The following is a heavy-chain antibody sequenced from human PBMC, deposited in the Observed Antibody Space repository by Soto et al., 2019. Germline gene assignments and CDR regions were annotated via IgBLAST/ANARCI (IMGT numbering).Heavy chain of an antibody. CDR3: ARRHDILTGSDSFDV. D-gene: IGHD3-9*01. CDR2: FYYSGTT. J-gene: IGHJ3*01. CDR1: GGSISSEGYY. V-gene: IGHV4-31*03. Sequence: QVQLQESGPGLVKPSQTLSLTCTLSGGSISSEGYYWTWIRQHPGKGLEWIGDFYYSGTTSYNPYIKSRLTISVDTSNNQFSLRLSSVTAADTAMYYCARRHDILTGSDSFDVWGRGTMVTVSS.